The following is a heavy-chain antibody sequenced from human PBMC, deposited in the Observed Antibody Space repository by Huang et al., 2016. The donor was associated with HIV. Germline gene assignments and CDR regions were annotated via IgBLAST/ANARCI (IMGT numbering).Heavy chain of an antibody. CDR3: ARRREDYGDSGGWFDP. D-gene: IGHD4-17*01. CDR2: IYFRGIT. J-gene: IGHJ5*02. CDR1: GDSINSSVYY. V-gene: IGHV4-39*01. Sequence: QLLLQQSGPGLVKPSETLSLTCTVSGDSINSSVYYWAWIRQSPGKGLESVWRIYFRGITYYNPSRKSRVTRSVNTSKTQFSLKLSSVTAADTAVYYCARRREDYGDSGGWFDPWGQGTLVTVSS.